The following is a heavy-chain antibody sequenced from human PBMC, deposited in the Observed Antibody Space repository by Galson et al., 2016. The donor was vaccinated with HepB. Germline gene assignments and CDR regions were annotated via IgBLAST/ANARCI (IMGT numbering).Heavy chain of an antibody. V-gene: IGHV3-23*01. Sequence: SLRLSCAASGFTFSNYAMNWVRQAPGKGLEWVSGVNNRGGTTSSADSVKGRFTISRDNAKNTLYLQMNSLRAEDTALYYCTKDRAKGGAVAGFDYWGQGTLVTVSS. CDR1: GFTFSNYA. J-gene: IGHJ4*02. CDR2: VNNRGGTT. CDR3: TKDRAKGGAVAGFDY. D-gene: IGHD6-19*01.